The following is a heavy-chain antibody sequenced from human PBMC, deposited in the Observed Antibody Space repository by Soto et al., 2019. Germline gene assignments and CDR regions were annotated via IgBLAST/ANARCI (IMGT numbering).Heavy chain of an antibody. CDR3: ARVKVDLGDKGGYYGMDV. Sequence: GASVKVSCKASGYTFTGYYMHWVRQAPGQGLEWMGWINPNSGGTNHAQKFQGRVTMTRDTSISTAYMELSRLRSDDTAVYYCARVKVDLGDKGGYYGMDVWGQGTTVTVSS. J-gene: IGHJ6*02. V-gene: IGHV1-2*02. CDR1: GYTFTGYY. CDR2: INPNSGGT. D-gene: IGHD2-21*02.